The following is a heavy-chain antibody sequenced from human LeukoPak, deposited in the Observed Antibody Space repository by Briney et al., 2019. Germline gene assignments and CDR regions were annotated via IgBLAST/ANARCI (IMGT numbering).Heavy chain of an antibody. CDR2: ISVSGGST. CDR1: GFTFSSYA. CDR3: ARDMVRGANDY. D-gene: IGHD3-10*01. J-gene: IGHJ4*02. V-gene: IGHV3-23*01. Sequence: GGSLRLSCAASGFTFSSYAMSWVRQAPGEGLEWVSTISVSGGSTYYADSVKGRFTISRDNSKNTLYLQMNSLRAEDTAVYYCARDMVRGANDYWGQGTLVTVSS.